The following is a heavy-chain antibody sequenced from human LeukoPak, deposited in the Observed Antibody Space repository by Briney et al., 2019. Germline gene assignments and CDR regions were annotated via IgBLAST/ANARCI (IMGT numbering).Heavy chain of an antibody. CDR2: IYYSGST. Sequence: PSETPSLTCTVSGGSISSGDYYWSWIRQPPGKGLEWIGYIYYSGSTYYNPSLKSRVTISVDTSKNQFSLKLSSVTAADTAVYYCARSSTVAAEYFQHWGQGTLVTVSS. CDR3: ARSSTVAAEYFQH. D-gene: IGHD4-17*01. J-gene: IGHJ1*01. CDR1: GGSISSGDYY. V-gene: IGHV4-30-4*01.